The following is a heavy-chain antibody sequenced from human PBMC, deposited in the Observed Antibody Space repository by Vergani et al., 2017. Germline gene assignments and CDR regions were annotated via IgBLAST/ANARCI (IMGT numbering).Heavy chain of an antibody. Sequence: EVQLLESGGGLVQPGGSLRLSCAASGFTFSSYAMSWVRQAPGKGLEWVGFIRSKAYGGTTEYAASVKGRFTISRDDSKSIAYLQMNSLKTEDTAVYYCARVGRYSYGYILGYSSSWVDYWDQGTLVTVSS. CDR3: ARVGRYSYGYILGYSSSWVDY. CDR2: IRSKAYGGTT. CDR1: GFTFSSYA. J-gene: IGHJ4*02. V-gene: IGHV3-49*04. D-gene: IGHD6-13*01.